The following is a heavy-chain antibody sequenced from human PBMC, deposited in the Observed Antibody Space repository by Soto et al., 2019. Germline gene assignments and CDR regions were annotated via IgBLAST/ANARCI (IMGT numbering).Heavy chain of an antibody. D-gene: IGHD2-2*02. J-gene: IGHJ6*02. CDR3: ARAEGAVPAAIWYYFYGTDV. CDR1: GFTFSSYG. Sequence: PGGSLRLSCAASGFTFSSYGMHWVRQAPGKGLEWVAVIWYDGSNKYYADSVKGRFTISRGNSKNTLYLQMNSLRAEDTAVYYCARAEGAVPAAIWYYFYGTDVWGQGTTVTVSS. CDR2: IWYDGSNK. V-gene: IGHV3-33*01.